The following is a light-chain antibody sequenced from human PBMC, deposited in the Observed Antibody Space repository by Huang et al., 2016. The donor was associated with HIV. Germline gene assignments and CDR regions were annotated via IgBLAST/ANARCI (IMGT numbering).Light chain of an antibody. Sequence: DIQMTQSPSSLSASVGDRVTITCRASQSINNYLNWYQQKPGKAPKLLIYGASILQTVVPSRFSGSGSGTDFTLTISNLQPEDFATYYCQQSSSTPPWTFGQGTRVEIK. J-gene: IGKJ1*01. V-gene: IGKV1-39*01. CDR3: QQSSSTPPWT. CDR1: QSINNY. CDR2: GAS.